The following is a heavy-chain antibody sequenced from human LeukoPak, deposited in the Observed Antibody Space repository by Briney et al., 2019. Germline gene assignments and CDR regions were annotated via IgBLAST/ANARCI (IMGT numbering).Heavy chain of an antibody. V-gene: IGHV4-39*07. CDR2: IYHSGST. Sequence: SEPLSLTCTVSGGSISIRSYYWGWIRQPPGKGLEWIGSIYHSGSTSYNPSLKSRVTISLGTSKNQFSLKLRSVTAADTAVYYCARDDTAMLNWFNPWGQGTLVTVSS. CDR1: GGSISIRSYY. CDR3: ARDDTAMLNWFNP. J-gene: IGHJ5*02. D-gene: IGHD5-18*01.